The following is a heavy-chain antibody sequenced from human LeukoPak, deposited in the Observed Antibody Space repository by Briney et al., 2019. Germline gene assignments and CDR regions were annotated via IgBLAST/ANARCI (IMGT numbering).Heavy chain of an antibody. V-gene: IGHV1-18*04. Sequence: GASVTVSCKASGYTFTGYYMHWVRQAPGQGLEWVGWISSYNGKTNYGKNIQGRVTMTTDTSTSTAYMELRSLRSDDTAIYYCARNYDSSRDGNDYWGQGTLVTVSS. CDR2: ISSYNGKT. CDR3: ARNYDSSRDGNDY. D-gene: IGHD3-22*01. J-gene: IGHJ4*02. CDR1: GYTFTGYY.